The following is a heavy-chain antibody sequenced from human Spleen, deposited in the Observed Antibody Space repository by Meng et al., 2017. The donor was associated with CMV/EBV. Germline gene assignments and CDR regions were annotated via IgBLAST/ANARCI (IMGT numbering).Heavy chain of an antibody. J-gene: IGHJ4*02. CDR3: ARGLTGTTIDYFDY. CDR1: GFSFKNYA. D-gene: IGHD1-7*01. Sequence: SGFSFKNYATHWVRQAPGKGLEWVAVISRSGTNKYYADSVKGRFTISRDNSKNTLNLQMNSLRVEDTAVYYCARGLTGTTIDYFDYWGQGTLVTVSS. V-gene: IGHV3-30*04. CDR2: ISRSGTNK.